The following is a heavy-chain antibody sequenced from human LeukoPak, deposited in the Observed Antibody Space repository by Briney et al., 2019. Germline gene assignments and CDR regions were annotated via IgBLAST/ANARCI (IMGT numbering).Heavy chain of an antibody. J-gene: IGHJ5*02. CDR1: GFTVSSNY. CDR3: ARDRSIAARRGWFDP. D-gene: IGHD6-6*01. V-gene: IGHV3-66*02. CDR2: IYSGGST. Sequence: PGGSLRLSCAASGFTVSSNYMSWVRQAPGKGLEWVSVIYSGGSTYYADSVKGRFTISRDNSKNTLYLQMNSLRAEDTAVYYCARDRSIAARRGWFDPWGQGILVTVSS.